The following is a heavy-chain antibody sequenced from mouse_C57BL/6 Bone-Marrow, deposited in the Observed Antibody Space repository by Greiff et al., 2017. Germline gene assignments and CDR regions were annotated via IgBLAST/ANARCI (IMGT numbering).Heavy chain of an antibody. CDR2: IYPGDGDT. V-gene: IGHV1-82*01. Sequence: VQLQQSGPELVKPGASVKISCKASGYAFSSSWMNWVKQRPGKGLEWIGRIYPGDGDTNYNGKFKGKAPLTADKSSSPAYMQLSSLTSADSAVYFGAMYGNYEDAMDYWGQGTSVTVSS. J-gene: IGHJ4*01. CDR3: AMYGNYEDAMDY. D-gene: IGHD2-10*02. CDR1: GYAFSSSW.